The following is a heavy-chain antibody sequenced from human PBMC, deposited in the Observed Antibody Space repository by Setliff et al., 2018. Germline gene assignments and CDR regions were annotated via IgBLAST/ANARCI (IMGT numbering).Heavy chain of an antibody. CDR2: IWYDGDNK. J-gene: IGHJ6*02. CDR1: GFTFSNHG. CDR3: AKANAMVVTSHSYGMDV. V-gene: IGHV3-30*02. D-gene: IGHD2-21*02. Sequence: GGSLRLSCVASGFTFSNHGMLWVRQAPGKGLEWVALIWYDGDNKKYADSVRGRFAVSRDNSRNTLNLQMNGLRAEDTAVYYCAKANAMVVTSHSYGMDVWGQGTTVTVSS.